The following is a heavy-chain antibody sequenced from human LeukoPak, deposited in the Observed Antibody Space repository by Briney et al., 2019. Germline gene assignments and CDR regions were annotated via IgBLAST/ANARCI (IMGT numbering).Heavy chain of an antibody. CDR3: ARGHVLRILNAPGSGPYYYYGMDV. CDR2: INHSGST. D-gene: IGHD2-15*01. CDR1: GGSFSGYY. V-gene: IGHV4-34*01. J-gene: IGHJ6*02. Sequence: PSETLSLTCAVYGGSFSGYYWSWIRQPPGKGLEWIGEINHSGSTNYNPSLKSRVTISVDTSKNQFSLKLSSVTAVDPAVYYCARGHVLRILNAPGSGPYYYYGMDVWGQGTTVTVSS.